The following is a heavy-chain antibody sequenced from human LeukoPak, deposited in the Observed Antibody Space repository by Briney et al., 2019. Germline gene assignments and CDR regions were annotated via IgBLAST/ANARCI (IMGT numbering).Heavy chain of an antibody. CDR2: IYPGDSDT. J-gene: IGHJ6*03. V-gene: IGHV5-51*01. Sequence: PGESLKISCKGSGYSFTSYWIGWVRQMPGKGLEWMGIIYPGDSDTRYSPSFQGQVTISADKSISTAYLQWSSLKASDTAMYYCARHITGSGSYKETVYYYYYMDVWGKGTTVTISS. D-gene: IGHD3-10*01. CDR1: GYSFTSYW. CDR3: ARHITGSGSYKETVYYYYYMDV.